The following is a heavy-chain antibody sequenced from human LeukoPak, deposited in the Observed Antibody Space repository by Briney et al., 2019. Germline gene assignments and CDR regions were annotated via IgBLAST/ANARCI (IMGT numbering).Heavy chain of an antibody. J-gene: IGHJ4*02. CDR1: GFTFSSYE. CDR2: ISSSGSTI. D-gene: IGHD6-19*01. V-gene: IGHV3-48*03. CDR3: AKKIYEGIAVAGKDY. Sequence: PGGSLRLSCAASGFTFSSYEMNWVRQAPGKGLEWVSYISSSGSTIYYADSVKGRFTISRDNSKNTLYLQMNSLRAEDTAVYYCAKKIYEGIAVAGKDYWGQGTLVTVSS.